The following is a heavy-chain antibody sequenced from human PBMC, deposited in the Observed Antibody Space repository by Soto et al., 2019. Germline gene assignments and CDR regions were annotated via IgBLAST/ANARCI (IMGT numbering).Heavy chain of an antibody. CDR3: ARGKYYYYYYAMDV. D-gene: IGHD2-2*01. V-gene: IGHV4-34*01. CDR2: INHSGNT. J-gene: IGHJ6*02. CDR1: GGAFVGYY. Sequence: PAETLSLTCAVYGGAFVGYYWSWIRQSPGKGLEWIGEINHSGNTNYNPSLKSRVTISVDTSKNQFSLKLSSVTAADTAMYYCARGKYYYYYYAMDVWGQGTTVTVSS.